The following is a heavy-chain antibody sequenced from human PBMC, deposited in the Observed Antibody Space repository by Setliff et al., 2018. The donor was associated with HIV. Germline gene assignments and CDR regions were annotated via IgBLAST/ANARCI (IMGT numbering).Heavy chain of an antibody. CDR2: IFSGSDTA. V-gene: IGHV3-48*01. D-gene: IGHD6-19*01. J-gene: IGHJ6*03. CDR1: GFSFSSYS. CDR3: ARDSGGWYPTGDYYYYYMDV. Sequence: SGGSLRLSCVASGFSFSSYSMNWVRQTPGKGLEWLSYIFSGSDTADYADSVRGRFAISRDNAKNSLYLQMNSLRAEDTAVYYCARDSGGWYPTGDYYYYYMDVWGKGTTVTVSS.